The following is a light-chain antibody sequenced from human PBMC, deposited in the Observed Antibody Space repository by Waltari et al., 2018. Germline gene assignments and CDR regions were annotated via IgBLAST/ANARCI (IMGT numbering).Light chain of an antibody. CDR3: ASWDDSLNGHWV. CDR1: ASNIGGNL. CDR2: RGV. Sequence: QSVLTQPPSASGTPGQSVTISCSGGASNIGGNLVNWYQQLPGKAPKLLISRGVRRPAGVPDRFSGSKAGTSASLAISGLQSEDEADYVCASWDDSLNGHWVFGGGTKVTVL. J-gene: IGLJ3*02. V-gene: IGLV1-44*01.